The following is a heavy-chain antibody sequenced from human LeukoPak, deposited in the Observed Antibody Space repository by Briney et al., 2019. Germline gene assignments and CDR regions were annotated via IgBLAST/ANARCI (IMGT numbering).Heavy chain of an antibody. V-gene: IGHV1-18*01. CDR2: ISAYNGNT. CDR1: GYTFTSYG. CDR3: ARGSTYYYDSSGYSPRNWFDP. D-gene: IGHD3-22*01. J-gene: IGHJ5*02. Sequence: ASVKVSCKASGYTFTSYGISWVRQAPGQGLEWTGWISAYNGNTNYAQKLQGRVTMTTDTSTSTAYMELRSLRSDDTAVYYCARGSTYYYDSSGYSPRNWFDPWGQGTLVTVSS.